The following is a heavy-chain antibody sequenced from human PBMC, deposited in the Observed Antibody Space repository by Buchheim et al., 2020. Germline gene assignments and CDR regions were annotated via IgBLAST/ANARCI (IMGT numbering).Heavy chain of an antibody. CDR3: ARGAPRDY. CDR2: ISRGGSTI. V-gene: IGHV3-48*03. CDR1: GFTFRSYE. J-gene: IGHJ4*02. Sequence: EVQLVESGGGFVQPGGSLRLSCAASGFTFRSYEMNWFRQAPGKGLEWLSHISRGGSTIYYADSVKGRLTIPRDNAKNSLYLQMNSLRAEDTAVYYCARGAPRDYWGQGTL.